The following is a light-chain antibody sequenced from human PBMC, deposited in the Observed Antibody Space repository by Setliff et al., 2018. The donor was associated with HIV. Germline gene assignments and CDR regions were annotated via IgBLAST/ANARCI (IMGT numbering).Light chain of an antibody. J-gene: IGLJ1*01. CDR1: SSDLGSYHL. CDR3: CSYVAGSHYG. V-gene: IGLV2-23*01. CDR2: EGS. Sequence: QSVLTQPASVSGSPGQSITISCSGTSSDLGSYHLVSWYQHHPGKAPKLMIYEGSQRPSGVSTRFSGSTSGDTASLTIAGLQAEDEADYYCCSYVAGSHYGFGTGTKV.